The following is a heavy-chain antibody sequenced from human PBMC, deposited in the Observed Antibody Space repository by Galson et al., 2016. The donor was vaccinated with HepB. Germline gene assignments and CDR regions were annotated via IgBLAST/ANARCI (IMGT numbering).Heavy chain of an antibody. J-gene: IGHJ6*04. CDR2: ISYDGSNK. V-gene: IGHV3-30*18. CDR1: GFTFSNYG. CDR3: AKDRLAADYYYYGMDV. D-gene: IGHD6-25*01. Sequence: SLRLSCAASGFTFSNYGMHWVRQAPGRGLEWVAVISYDGSNKYYADSVKGRFTISRDNSKNTLYLQMNSLRAEDTAVYYCAKDRLAADYYYYGMDVWGKGTTVTVSS.